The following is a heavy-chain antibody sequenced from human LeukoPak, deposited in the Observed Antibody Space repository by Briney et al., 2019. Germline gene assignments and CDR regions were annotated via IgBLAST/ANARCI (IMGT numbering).Heavy chain of an antibody. V-gene: IGHV1-18*01. D-gene: IGHD2-21*02. CDR1: GYTFTNYG. CDR2: ISAYNGNT. CDR3: ARELIYCGGDCYSSGSFDY. J-gene: IGHJ4*02. Sequence: ASVKVSCKASGYTFTNYGISWVRQAPGQGLEWMGWISAYNGNTNYAQKLQGRVTMTTDTSTSTAYMELRSLRSDDTAVYYCARELIYCGGDCYSSGSFDYWGQGTLVTVSS.